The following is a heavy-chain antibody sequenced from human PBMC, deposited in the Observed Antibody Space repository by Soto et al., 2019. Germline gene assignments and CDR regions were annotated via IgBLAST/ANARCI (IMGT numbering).Heavy chain of an antibody. V-gene: IGHV4-39*01. CDR2: IYNSGST. J-gene: IGHJ4*02. Sequence: SETLSLTCTVSGGSISSSSYYWGWIRQPPGKGLEWIWSIYNSGSTYYNPSLKSRVTISVDTSKNQFSLKLSSVTAADTAVYYCARHETSYYYDSSGYYKAPYYLDYWGQGTLVIVSS. CDR3: ARHETSYYYDSSGYYKAPYYLDY. D-gene: IGHD3-22*01. CDR1: GGSISSSSYY.